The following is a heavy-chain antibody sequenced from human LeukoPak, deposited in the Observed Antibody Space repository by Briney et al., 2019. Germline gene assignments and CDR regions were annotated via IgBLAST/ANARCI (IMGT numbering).Heavy chain of an antibody. J-gene: IGHJ3*02. Sequence: PGGSLRLSCAASGFTFSSYGMSWVRQAPGKGLEWVSSISSSSSYIYYADSVKGRFTISRDNAKNSLYLQMNSLRAEDTAVYYCARDFSNVQLWLLVHGGFLGGAFDIWGQGTMVTVSS. D-gene: IGHD5-18*01. CDR2: ISSSSSYI. V-gene: IGHV3-21*01. CDR3: ARDFSNVQLWLLVHGGFLGGAFDI. CDR1: GFTFSSYG.